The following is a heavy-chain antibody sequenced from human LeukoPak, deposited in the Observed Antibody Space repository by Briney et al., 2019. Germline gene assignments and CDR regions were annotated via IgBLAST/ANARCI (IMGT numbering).Heavy chain of an antibody. Sequence: GRSLRLSCAASGFTFSSYGMHWVRQAPGKGLEWVAVIWYDGSNKYYADSVKGRFTISRDNSKNTLYLQMNSLRPEDTAVYYCARVGAAAGMRYYYYGMDVWGQGTTVTVSS. CDR3: ARVGAAAGMRYYYYGMDV. CDR1: GFTFSSYG. D-gene: IGHD6-13*01. J-gene: IGHJ6*02. V-gene: IGHV3-33*01. CDR2: IWYDGSNK.